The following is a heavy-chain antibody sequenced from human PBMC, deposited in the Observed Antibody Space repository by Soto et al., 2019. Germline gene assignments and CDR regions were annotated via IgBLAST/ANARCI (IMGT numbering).Heavy chain of an antibody. J-gene: IGHJ4*02. CDR2: IGAGGST. Sequence: GGSLRLSCAASGFTFSNYDMHWVRQTTGKGLQWVAAIGAGGSTHYPDSMKGRFTISRENAKNSLSLQMNSLGVEDTAVYYCARGIWKEDFDYWGQGTLVTVSS. CDR3: ARGIWKEDFDY. CDR1: GFTFSNYD. V-gene: IGHV3-13*01. D-gene: IGHD1-1*01.